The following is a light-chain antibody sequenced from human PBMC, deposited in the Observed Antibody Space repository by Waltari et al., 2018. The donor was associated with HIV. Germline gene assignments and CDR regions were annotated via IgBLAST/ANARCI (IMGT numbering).Light chain of an antibody. CDR2: AAS. CDR3: QQAHSSPYT. J-gene: IGKJ2*01. V-gene: IGKV1-12*01. Sequence: DIQMTQSPSSVSASVGDKVTIHCRSSQRIVPSLAWYQQQPGKAPTLLIYAASSLQGGVPSRFSGTGSETDFTLTISSLQAEDFATYHCQQAHSSPYTFGQGTKVDIK. CDR1: QRIVPS.